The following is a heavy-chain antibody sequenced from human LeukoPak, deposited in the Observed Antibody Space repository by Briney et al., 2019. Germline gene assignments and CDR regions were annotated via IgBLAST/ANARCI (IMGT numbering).Heavy chain of an antibody. Sequence: GGSLRPSCAASGFTFSDYYMSWIRQAPGKGLEWVSYISSSGTTIYYADSVKGRFTISRDNAENSLYLQMNSLRAEDTAVYYCARRTVTRDWYFDLWGRGTPVTVSS. CDR3: ARRTVTRDWYFDL. CDR2: ISSSGTTI. V-gene: IGHV3-11*01. D-gene: IGHD4-17*01. J-gene: IGHJ2*01. CDR1: GFTFSDYY.